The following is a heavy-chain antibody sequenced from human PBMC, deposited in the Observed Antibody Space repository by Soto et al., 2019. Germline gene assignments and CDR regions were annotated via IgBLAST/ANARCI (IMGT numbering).Heavy chain of an antibody. CDR1: GYTFTSYG. CDR2: ISAYNGNT. V-gene: IGHV1-18*01. D-gene: IGHD3-10*01. Sequence: QVQLVQSGAEVKKPGASVKVSCKASGYTFTSYGISWVRQAPGQGLEWMGWISAYNGNTNYAQKLQGRVTMTTDTSTSTAYMELRSLRSDDTAVYYCAREKPTMVRRVITKNWFDPWGQGTLVTVSS. CDR3: AREKPTMVRRVITKNWFDP. J-gene: IGHJ5*02.